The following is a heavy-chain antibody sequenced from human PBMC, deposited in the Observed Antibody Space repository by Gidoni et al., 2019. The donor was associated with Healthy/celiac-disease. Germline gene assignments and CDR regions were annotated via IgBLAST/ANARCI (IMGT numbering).Heavy chain of an antibody. CDR1: GFTFSSYE. J-gene: IGHJ4*02. CDR3: ARDGSGSYMLDY. Sequence: EVQLVESGGGLVQPGGSLRLSCAASGFTFSSYEMNWVRQAPGKGLEWVSYISSSGSTIYYADSGKGRFTISRDNAKNSLYRQMNSLRAEDTAVYYCARDGSGSYMLDYWGQGTLVTVSS. CDR2: ISSSGSTI. V-gene: IGHV3-48*03. D-gene: IGHD1-26*01.